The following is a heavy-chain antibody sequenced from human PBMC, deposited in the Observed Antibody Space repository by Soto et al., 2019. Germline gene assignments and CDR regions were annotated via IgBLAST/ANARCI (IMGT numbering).Heavy chain of an antibody. CDR1: GYTLTELS. D-gene: IGHD1-26*01. Sequence: QVQLVQSGAEVKKPGASVKVSCKVSGYTLTELSMHWVRQAPGKGLEWMGGFDPEDGETIYAQKFQGRGTMTEDTSTDTAYRELSSVRSEDTAVYYCAIVRRIVGATTWGWGWFDPWGQGTLVTVSS. V-gene: IGHV1-24*01. CDR3: AIVRRIVGATTWGWGWFDP. CDR2: FDPEDGET. J-gene: IGHJ5*02.